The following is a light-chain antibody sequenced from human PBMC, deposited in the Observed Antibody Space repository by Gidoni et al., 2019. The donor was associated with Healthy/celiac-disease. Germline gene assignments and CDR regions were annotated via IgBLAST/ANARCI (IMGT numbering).Light chain of an antibody. V-gene: IGLV2-11*01. CDR1: SSDVGGYNY. J-gene: IGLJ2*01. CDR3: CSYAGSYTLV. CDR2: DVS. Sequence: QSALTQPRSVSGSPGQSVTISCTGTSSDVGGYNYVSWYQQHPGKAPELMIYDVSKRPSGVPDRFSGSKSGNTASLTISGLQAEDEADYYCCSYAGSYTLVFGGGTKLTGL.